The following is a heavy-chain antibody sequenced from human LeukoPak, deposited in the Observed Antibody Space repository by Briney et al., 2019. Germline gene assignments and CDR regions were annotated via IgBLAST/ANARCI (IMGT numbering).Heavy chain of an antibody. CDR2: INPNSGGT. CDR3: ATAGDRHFDY. D-gene: IGHD3-10*01. Sequence: ASVKVSCKASGYTFSDYYTHWVRQAPGQGLEWMGWINPNSGGTHYAQKFQGRVTMTRDTSISTVYMEVSSLRSDDTAVYYCATAGDRHFDYWGQGTLVTVSS. V-gene: IGHV1-2*02. J-gene: IGHJ4*02. CDR1: GYTFSDYY.